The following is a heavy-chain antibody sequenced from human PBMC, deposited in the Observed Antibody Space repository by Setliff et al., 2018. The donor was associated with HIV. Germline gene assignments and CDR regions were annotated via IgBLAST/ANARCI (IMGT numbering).Heavy chain of an antibody. CDR1: GGSISSSSYY. Sequence: PSETLSLTCTVSGGSISSSSYYWGWIRQPPGKGLEWIGSIYYSRSTYYNPSLKSRVTISVDTSKNQFSLKLSSVTAADTAVYYCAREKRSGFSSGWTNWFDPWGQGTLVTVSS. D-gene: IGHD6-19*01. V-gene: IGHV4-39*07. J-gene: IGHJ5*02. CDR3: AREKRSGFSSGWTNWFDP. CDR2: IYYSRST.